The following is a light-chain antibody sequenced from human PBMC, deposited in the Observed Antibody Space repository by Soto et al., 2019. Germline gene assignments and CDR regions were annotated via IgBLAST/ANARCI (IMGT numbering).Light chain of an antibody. CDR3: QQYNSYPYT. V-gene: IGKV1-5*03. J-gene: IGKJ2*01. CDR1: QSFNTW. CDR2: KTS. Sequence: DVQMTQSPSSLSPSVGDRVTITCRASQSFNTWLAWYQQKPGKAPKLLIYKTSILESGVPSRFSGSGSGTEFTLTISSLQPEDSATYYCQQYNSYPYTFDQGTKLEIK.